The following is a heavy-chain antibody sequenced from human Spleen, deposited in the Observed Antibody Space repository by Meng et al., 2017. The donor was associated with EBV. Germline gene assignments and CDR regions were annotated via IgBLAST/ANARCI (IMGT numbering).Heavy chain of an antibody. CDR1: GWSCSGNY. Sequence: QVQLQQWGAGLLKPSETLSLSCAVHGWSCSGNYWNWIPQPPGKGLEWIGELNHSGSTNYNPSLKSRVTISVDTSKNQFSLKLSSVTAADTAVYYCARGLIRRYCSSTSCYSAEYFQHWGQGTLVTVSS. D-gene: IGHD2-2*01. CDR2: LNHSGST. CDR3: ARGLIRRYCSSTSCYSAEYFQH. V-gene: IGHV4-34*01. J-gene: IGHJ1*01.